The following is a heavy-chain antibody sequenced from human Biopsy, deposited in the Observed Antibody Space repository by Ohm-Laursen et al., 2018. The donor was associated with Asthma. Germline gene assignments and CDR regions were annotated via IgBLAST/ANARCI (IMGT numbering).Heavy chain of an antibody. V-gene: IGHV1-18*01. CDR3: ARAVDYSHYYGINV. D-gene: IGHD3-10*01. CDR1: GYTFNSAG. J-gene: IGHJ6*02. CDR2: ISVYNGNT. Sequence: SVKVSCKTSGYTFNSAGITWVRQAPGQGLGWMGWISVYNGNTKVTQKLQDRVTMITDTSTSTAYMELRSLRSDDTAVYFCARAVDYSHYYGINVWGQGTTVTVS.